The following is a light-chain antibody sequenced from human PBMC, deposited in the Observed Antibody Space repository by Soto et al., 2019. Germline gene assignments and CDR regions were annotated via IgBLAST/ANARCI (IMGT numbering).Light chain of an antibody. CDR3: MQGTHWPPIT. V-gene: IGKV2-30*01. CDR2: KVS. CDR1: QSLVYSDGDTY. Sequence: DVVMTRSPLSLPVTLGQPASISCRSSQSLVYSDGDTYLNWFQQRPGQPPRRLIYKVSNRDSGVPDRFSGSGSGTDFTLKISRVEAEDVGVYYCMQGTHWPPITFGQGTRLEIK. J-gene: IGKJ5*01.